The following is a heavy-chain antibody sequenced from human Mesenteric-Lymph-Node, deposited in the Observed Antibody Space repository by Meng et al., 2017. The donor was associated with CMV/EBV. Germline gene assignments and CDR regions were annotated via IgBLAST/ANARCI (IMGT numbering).Heavy chain of an antibody. J-gene: IGHJ6*02. D-gene: IGHD6-19*01. CDR2: IYYSGNT. V-gene: IGHV4-59*12. CDR1: GGSISSYY. CDR3: ARDEIGSGWYEGGGWGMDV. Sequence: SETLSLTCTVSGGSISSYYWSWIRQPPGKGLEWIGFIYYSGNTNYNPSLKSRVTISVDTSKNQFSLQLNSVTPEDTAVYYCARDEIGSGWYEGGGWGMDVWGQGTTVTVSS.